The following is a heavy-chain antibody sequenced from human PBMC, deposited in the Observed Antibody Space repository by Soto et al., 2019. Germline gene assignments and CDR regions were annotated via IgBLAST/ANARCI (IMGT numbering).Heavy chain of an antibody. V-gene: IGHV4-39*01. D-gene: IGHD2-2*01. J-gene: IGHJ6*02. Sequence: QLQLQESGPGLVKPSETLSLTCTVSGGSISSSSYYWGWIRQPPGKGLEWIGSIYYSGSTYYNPSLKSRVTISVDTSKNQFSLKLSSVTAADTAVYYCARGDAVYYGMDVWGQGTTVTVSS. CDR3: ARGDAVYYGMDV. CDR1: GGSISSSSYY. CDR2: IYYSGST.